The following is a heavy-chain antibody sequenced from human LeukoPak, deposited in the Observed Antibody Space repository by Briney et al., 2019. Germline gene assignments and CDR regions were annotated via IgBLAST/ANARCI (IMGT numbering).Heavy chain of an antibody. CDR2: IKQDGSEK. Sequence: GGSLRLSCAASGFTFSSYWMSWARQAPGKGLEWVANIKQDGSEKYYVDSVKGRFTISRDNAKNSLYLQMNSLRAEDTAVYYCARDWRSGGSCYVWWGQGTLVTVSS. J-gene: IGHJ4*02. CDR1: GFTFSSYW. D-gene: IGHD2-15*01. CDR3: ARDWRSGGSCYVW. V-gene: IGHV3-7*01.